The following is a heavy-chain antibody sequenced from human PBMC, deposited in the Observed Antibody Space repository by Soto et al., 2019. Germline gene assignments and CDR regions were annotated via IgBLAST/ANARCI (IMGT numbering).Heavy chain of an antibody. V-gene: IGHV3-33*01. D-gene: IGHD4-17*01. CDR3: ARDSSGVTTYFDS. Sequence: QVQLVESGGGVVQPGRSLRLSCAASGFSFRSHGMHWVRQAPGKGLEWVAVIWYDGSKKYYADSVKGRFTISRDNSKNTLYLEMNSLRAEDTAVYYCARDSSGVTTYFDSCGQGSLVTVSS. CDR1: GFSFRSHG. CDR2: IWYDGSKK. J-gene: IGHJ4*02.